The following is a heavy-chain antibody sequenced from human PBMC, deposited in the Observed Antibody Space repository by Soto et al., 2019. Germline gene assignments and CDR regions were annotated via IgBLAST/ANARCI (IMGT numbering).Heavy chain of an antibody. CDR2: IYYSGST. CDR3: ARGHTVNKIWNWLDP. D-gene: IGHD4-17*01. Sequence: SETLSLTCTVSGGSVSSGSYYWSWIRQPPGKGLEWIGYIYYSGSTYYNPSLKSRVTISIDTSKNQFSLKLSSVTAADTPGYDCARGHTVNKIWNWLDPWGQGTLFPVSS. J-gene: IGHJ5*02. V-gene: IGHV4-61*01. CDR1: GGSVSSGSYY.